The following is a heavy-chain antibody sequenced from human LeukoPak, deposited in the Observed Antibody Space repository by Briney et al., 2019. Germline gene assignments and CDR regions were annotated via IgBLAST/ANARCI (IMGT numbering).Heavy chain of an antibody. CDR3: AGVRGDFWSGHMLPDDAFDI. Sequence: SETLSLTCTVSGGSISSSDYFWGWIRQPPGKGLEWIGGVKYSGGAYYNPSLKSRVTVSVDTSKSQVSLKLTSVTAADTAVYYCAGVRGDFWSGHMLPDDAFDIWGQGTMVTVSS. CDR1: GGSISSSDYF. CDR2: VKYSGGA. J-gene: IGHJ3*02. V-gene: IGHV4-39*07. D-gene: IGHD3-3*01.